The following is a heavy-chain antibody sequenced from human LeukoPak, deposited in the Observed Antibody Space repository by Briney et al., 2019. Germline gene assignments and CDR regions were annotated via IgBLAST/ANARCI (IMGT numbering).Heavy chain of an antibody. CDR2: INPNSGGT. CDR3: AREGYSYGTFLFWDY. J-gene: IGHJ4*02. Sequence: GASVKVSCKASGYTFTGYYMHWVRQAPGQGLEWMGWINPNSGGTNYAQKFQGRVTMTRDTSISTAYMELSRLRSDDTAVYHCAREGYSYGTFLFWDYWGQGTLVTVSS. V-gene: IGHV1-2*02. CDR1: GYTFTGYY. D-gene: IGHD5-18*01.